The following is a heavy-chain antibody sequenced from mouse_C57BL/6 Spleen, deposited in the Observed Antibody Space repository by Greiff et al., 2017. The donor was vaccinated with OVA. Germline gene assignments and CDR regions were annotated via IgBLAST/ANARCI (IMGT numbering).Heavy chain of an antibody. CDR2: ISYDGSN. CDR3: ARPAYYSSLYAMDY. Sequence: EVKLQESGPGLVKPSQSLSLTCSVTGYSITSGYYWNWIRQFPGNKLEWMGYISYDGSNNYNPSLKNRISITRDTSKNQFFLKLNSVTTEDTATYYCARPAYYSSLYAMDYWGQGTSVTVSS. CDR1: GYSITSGYY. J-gene: IGHJ4*01. V-gene: IGHV3-6*01. D-gene: IGHD2-5*01.